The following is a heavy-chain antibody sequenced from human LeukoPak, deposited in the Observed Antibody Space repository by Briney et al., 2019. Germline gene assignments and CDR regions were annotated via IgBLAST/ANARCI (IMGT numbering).Heavy chain of an antibody. CDR1: GFIFSSYW. CDR3: AKARRYDSSGYRSYYYYMDV. Sequence: GGSLSLSCAASGFIFSSYWMSWVRQAPGKGLEWLANIKEDGSEKYYVDSVKGRFTISRDNAKKSLYLQMTSLRAEDTAVYFCAKARRYDSSGYRSYYYYMDVWGRGTTVTVSS. J-gene: IGHJ6*03. CDR2: IKEDGSEK. D-gene: IGHD3-22*01. V-gene: IGHV3-7*01.